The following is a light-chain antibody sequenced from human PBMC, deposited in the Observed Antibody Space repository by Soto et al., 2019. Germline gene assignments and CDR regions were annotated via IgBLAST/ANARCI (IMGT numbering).Light chain of an antibody. V-gene: IGKV3-11*01. Sequence: ETILTQSPATLSLSPGESATLSCRASQSVNHFLAWYQQKPGQAPRLLIYDATKRATGVPDKFRGSGSGTDFTLTITSLEPEDFAIYYCQQRSDWPPFTFGPGTKVDVK. CDR2: DAT. CDR3: QQRSDWPPFT. J-gene: IGKJ3*01. CDR1: QSVNHF.